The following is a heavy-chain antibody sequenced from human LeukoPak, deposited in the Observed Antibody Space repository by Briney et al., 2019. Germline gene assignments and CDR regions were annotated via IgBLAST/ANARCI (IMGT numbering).Heavy chain of an antibody. CDR1: GYSFTNYW. D-gene: IGHD6-13*01. V-gene: IGHV5-51*01. J-gene: IGHJ4*02. CDR2: IYPGDSDT. Sequence: GESLKISCKGSGYSFTNYWIGWVRQMPGKGLEWMGIIYPGDSDTRYIPSFQGQVTISADRSISTAYLQWSSLKASDTAMYYCARHGRMAAAGSSYDYWGQGTLATVSS. CDR3: ARHGRMAAAGSSYDY.